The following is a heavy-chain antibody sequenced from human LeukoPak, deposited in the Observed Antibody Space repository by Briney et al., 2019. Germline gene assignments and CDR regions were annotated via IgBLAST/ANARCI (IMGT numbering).Heavy chain of an antibody. CDR1: GYSFTAYY. D-gene: IGHD3-16*02. J-gene: IGHJ4*02. CDR3: ARDRVLGELSLGTFNY. CDR2: INPNSGGT. Sequence: ASVKVSCKASGYSFTAYYMHWVRQAPGQGLEWMGWINPNSGGTNYAQKFQGRVTMTRDTSISTAYMELSRLRSDDTAVYYCARDRVLGELSLGTFNYWGQGTLVTVSS. V-gene: IGHV1-2*02.